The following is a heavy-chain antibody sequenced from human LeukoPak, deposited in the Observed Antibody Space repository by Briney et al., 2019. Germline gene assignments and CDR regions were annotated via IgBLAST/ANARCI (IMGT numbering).Heavy chain of an antibody. J-gene: IGHJ5*02. CDR3: ARVLILYEGSGYYYNWFDP. CDR2: IYYSGST. CDR1: GGSISSSSYY. D-gene: IGHD3-22*01. Sequence: SETLSLTCTVSGGSISSSSYYWGWIRQPPGKGLEWIGSIYYSGSTYYNPSLKSRVTISVDTSKNQFSLKLSSVTAADTAVYCCARVLILYEGSGYYYNWFDPWGQGTLVTVSS. V-gene: IGHV4-39*01.